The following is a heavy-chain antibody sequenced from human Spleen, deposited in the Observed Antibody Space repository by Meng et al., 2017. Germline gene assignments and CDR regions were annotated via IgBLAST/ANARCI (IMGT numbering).Heavy chain of an antibody. CDR2: INHSGST. CDR1: GGSFSGYY. J-gene: IGHJ1*01. CDR3: ARGSGGSYFAYFQH. V-gene: IGHV4-34*01. Sequence: QVQLQQWGAGLLKLSETLSLTCAFYGGSFSGYYWSWIRQPPGKGLEWIGEINHSGSTNYNPSLKSRVTISVDTSKNQFSLKLSSVTAADTAVYYCARGSGGSYFAYFQHWGQGTLVTVSS. D-gene: IGHD1-26*01.